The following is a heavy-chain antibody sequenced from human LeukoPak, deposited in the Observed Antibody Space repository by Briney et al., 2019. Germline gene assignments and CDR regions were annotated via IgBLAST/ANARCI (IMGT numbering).Heavy chain of an antibody. CDR1: GASISGPY. CDR3: ARHKNSNYYFDY. V-gene: IGHV4-59*11. D-gene: IGHD4-11*01. CDR2: VYYNGNT. Sequence: SETLSLTCTVSGASISGPYWSWIRQPPGKGLEWVGYVYYNGNTNYNPSLKSRVTVSVGTSNNQFSLQLTSVTAADTAVYYCARHKNSNYYFDYWGQGTLVTVSS. J-gene: IGHJ4*02.